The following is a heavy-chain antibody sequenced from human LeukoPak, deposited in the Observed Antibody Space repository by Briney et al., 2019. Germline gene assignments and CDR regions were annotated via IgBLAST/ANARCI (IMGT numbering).Heavy chain of an antibody. CDR2: IKEDGSET. D-gene: IGHD4/OR15-4a*01. CDR1: GFVFSNSW. CDR3: ARRKEVQTTFDY. J-gene: IGHJ4*02. Sequence: PGGSLRLSCAASGFVFSNSWMGWVRLAPGKGLEWVANIKEDGSETYYVDSVKGRFTISRDNAKNSLDQQMNSLRDEDTAVYYCARRKEVQTTFDYWGQGTLVTVSS. V-gene: IGHV3-7*01.